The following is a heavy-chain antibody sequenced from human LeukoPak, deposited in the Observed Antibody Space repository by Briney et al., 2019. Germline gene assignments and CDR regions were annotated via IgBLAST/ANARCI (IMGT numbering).Heavy chain of an antibody. CDR1: GFTFSSYG. CDR3: AKTWEPKFGFDQ. Sequence: GGSLRLSCAASGFTFSSYGMHWVRQAPGKGLQWVAFIHYDGSNKYYADSVKGRFTISRDNSKNTLYLQMNSLRVEDTAIYYCAKTWEPKFGFDQWGQGTLVTVSS. CDR2: IHYDGSNK. J-gene: IGHJ4*02. D-gene: IGHD1-26*01. V-gene: IGHV3-30*02.